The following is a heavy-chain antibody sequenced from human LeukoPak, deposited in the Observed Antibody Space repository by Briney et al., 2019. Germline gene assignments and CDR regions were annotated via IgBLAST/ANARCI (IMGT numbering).Heavy chain of an antibody. CDR3: AKSARVIAVETDY. Sequence: PGGSLRLSCAASGFTFSSYAMSWVRQAPGKGLEWVSGISVSGVSTNYADSVKGRFTISRDNSKNTLYLQMNSLRAEDTAVYYCAKSARVIAVETDYWGQGTLATVSS. CDR1: GFTFSSYA. D-gene: IGHD6-19*01. J-gene: IGHJ4*02. V-gene: IGHV3-23*01. CDR2: ISVSGVST.